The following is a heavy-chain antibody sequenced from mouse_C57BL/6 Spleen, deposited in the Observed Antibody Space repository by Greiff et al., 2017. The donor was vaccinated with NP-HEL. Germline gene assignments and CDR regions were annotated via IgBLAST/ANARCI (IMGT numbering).Heavy chain of an antibody. CDR1: GFTFSDYG. D-gene: IGHD1-1*01. CDR3: ARGTTVVRGYAMDY. V-gene: IGHV5-17*01. J-gene: IGHJ4*01. CDR2: ISSGSSTI. Sequence: EVQGVESGGGLVKPGGSLKLSCAASGFTFSDYGMHWVRQAPEKGLEWVAYISSGSSTIYYADTVKGRFTISRDNAKNTLFRQMTSLRSEDTAMYYCARGTTVVRGYAMDYWGQGASVTVAS.